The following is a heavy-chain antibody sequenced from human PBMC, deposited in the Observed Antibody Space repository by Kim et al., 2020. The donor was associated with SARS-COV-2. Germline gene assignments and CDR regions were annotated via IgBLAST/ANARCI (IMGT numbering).Heavy chain of an antibody. V-gene: IGHV3-30*18. CDR1: GFTFSSYG. CDR2: ISYDGSNK. J-gene: IGHJ6*02. D-gene: IGHD3-3*01. Sequence: GGSLRLSCASSGFTFSSYGMHWVRQAPGKGLEWVAVISYDGSNKYYADSVKGRFTISRDNSKNTLYLQMNSLRTEDTAVYYCAKDLPYYDFWSGYHYYYGMDVWGQGTTVTVSS. CDR3: AKDLPYYDFWSGYHYYYGMDV.